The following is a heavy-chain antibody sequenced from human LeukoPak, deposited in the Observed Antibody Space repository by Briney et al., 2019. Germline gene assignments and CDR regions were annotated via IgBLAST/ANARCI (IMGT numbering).Heavy chain of an antibody. CDR1: GYSFTNYW. CDR3: ARRPSYYFDY. V-gene: IGHV5-51*01. J-gene: IGHJ4*02. CDR2: IYPGDSDT. Sequence: KRGESLKISCKVSGYSFTNYWIGWVRQMPGKALEWMAIIYPGDSDTRYSPSFQGQVTISADRSISTAYLHWSSLKASDTAMYYCARRPSYYFDYWGQGTLVTVSS.